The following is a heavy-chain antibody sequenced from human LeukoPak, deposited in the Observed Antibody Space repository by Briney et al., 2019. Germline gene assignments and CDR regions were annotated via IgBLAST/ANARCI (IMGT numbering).Heavy chain of an antibody. Sequence: GGSLRLSCAASGFTFSTYSMNWVRQAPGKGLEWVSYISSSTTNMYYADSVKGRFTISRDNAKNSLYLQMNSLRAEDTAVYYCTRDWRNLGYDYWGQGTLVTVSS. V-gene: IGHV3-48*01. D-gene: IGHD5-12*01. J-gene: IGHJ4*02. CDR3: TRDWRNLGYDY. CDR2: ISSSTTNM. CDR1: GFTFSTYS.